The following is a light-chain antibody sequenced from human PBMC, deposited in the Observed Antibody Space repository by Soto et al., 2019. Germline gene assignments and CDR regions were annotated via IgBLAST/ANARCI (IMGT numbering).Light chain of an antibody. V-gene: IGKV1-5*01. CDR3: QQYNGYSRT. Sequence: DIQITLSPSTLSASVGDRVTITCRASQSIGDSLAWYQQKPGKAPYLLISDVSSLERGVPSRFSGSGSGTEFTLTISSMQPDDFATFYCQQYNGYSRTFGQGTKVDIK. J-gene: IGKJ1*01. CDR2: DVS. CDR1: QSIGDS.